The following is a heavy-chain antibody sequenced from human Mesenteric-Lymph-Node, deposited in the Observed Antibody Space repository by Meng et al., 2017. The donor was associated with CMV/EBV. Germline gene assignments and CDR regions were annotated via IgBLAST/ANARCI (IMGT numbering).Heavy chain of an antibody. CDR2: ISSSGSTI. CDR3: ARDGSSSTNFDLDY. Sequence: GESLKISCAASGFTFSSYEMNWVRQAPGKGLEWVSYISSSGSTIYYADSVKGRFTISRDNAKNTLYLQMNSLRAEDTAVYYCARDGSSSTNFDLDYWGQGTLVTVSS. V-gene: IGHV3-48*03. D-gene: IGHD2-2*01. J-gene: IGHJ4*02. CDR1: GFTFSSYE.